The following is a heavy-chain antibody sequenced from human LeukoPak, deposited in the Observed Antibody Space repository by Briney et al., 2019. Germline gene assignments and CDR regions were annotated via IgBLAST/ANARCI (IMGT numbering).Heavy chain of an antibody. CDR2: IRYDGSNK. CDR3: AKDQDLGPAAIMVRLNWFDP. Sequence: PGGSLRLSCAASGFTFSSYGMHWVRQAPGKGLEWVAFIRYDGSNKYYADSVKGRFTISRDNSKNTLYLQMNSLRAEDTAVYYCAKDQDLGPAAIMVRLNWFDPWGQGTLVTVSS. CDR1: GFTFSSYG. J-gene: IGHJ5*02. V-gene: IGHV3-30*02. D-gene: IGHD2-2*02.